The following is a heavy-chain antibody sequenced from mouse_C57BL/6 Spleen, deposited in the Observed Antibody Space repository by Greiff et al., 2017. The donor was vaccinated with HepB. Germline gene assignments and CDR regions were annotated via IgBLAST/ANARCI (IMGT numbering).Heavy chain of an antibody. V-gene: IGHV1-80*01. J-gene: IGHJ2*01. D-gene: IGHD4-1*01. CDR2: IYPGDGDT. CDR3: ATGTEDYFDY. Sequence: VQRVESGAELVKPGASVKISCKASGYAFSSYWMNWVKQRPGKGLEWIGQIYPGDGDTNYNGKFKGKATLTADKSSSTAYMQLSSLTSEDSAVYFCATGTEDYFDYWGQGTTLTVSS. CDR1: GYAFSSYW.